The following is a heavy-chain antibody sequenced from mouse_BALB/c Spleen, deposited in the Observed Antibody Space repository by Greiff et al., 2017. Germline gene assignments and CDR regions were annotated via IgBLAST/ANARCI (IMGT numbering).Heavy chain of an antibody. CDR3: AREGDRYGDY. D-gene: IGHD2-14*01. CDR1: GFTFSDYY. V-gene: IGHV5-4*02. Sequence: EVMLVESGGGLVKPGGSLKLSCAASGFTFSDYYMYWVRQTPEKRLEWVATISDGGSYTYYPDSVKGRFTISRDNAKNNLYLQMSSLKSEVTAMYYCAREGDRYGDYWGQGTTLTVSS. CDR2: ISDGGSYT. J-gene: IGHJ2*01.